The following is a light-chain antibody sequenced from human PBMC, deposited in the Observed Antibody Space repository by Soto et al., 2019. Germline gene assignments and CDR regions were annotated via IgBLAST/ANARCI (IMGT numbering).Light chain of an antibody. CDR2: DVS. V-gene: IGLV2-14*03. Sequence: QSALTQPASVSVSPGQSITISCTGTSSDVGGYTYVSWYQQHPGKAPKLMIYDVSNRPSGVSNRFSGSKSGNTASLTISGLQAEDEADYYCSSYTSSSTVVFGGGTKLTVL. CDR1: SSDVGGYTY. CDR3: SSYTSSSTVV. J-gene: IGLJ2*01.